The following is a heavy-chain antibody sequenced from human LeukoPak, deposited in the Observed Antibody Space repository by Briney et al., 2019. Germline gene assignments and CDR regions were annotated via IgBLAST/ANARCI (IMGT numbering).Heavy chain of an antibody. CDR1: GFTFSSYE. J-gene: IGHJ4*02. CDR2: ISSSGSTI. V-gene: IGHV3-48*03. CDR3: AREGEYYSYGFDY. D-gene: IGHD5-18*01. Sequence: GGSLRLSCAASGFTFSSYEMNWVRQAPGKGLEWASYISSSGSTIYYADSVKGRFTISRDNAKNSLYLQMNSLRAEDTAVYYCAREGEYYSYGFDYWGQGTLVTVSS.